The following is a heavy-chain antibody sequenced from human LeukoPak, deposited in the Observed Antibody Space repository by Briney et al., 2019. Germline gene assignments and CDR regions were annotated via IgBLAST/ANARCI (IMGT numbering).Heavy chain of an antibody. CDR3: ASNRITVAKFDY. CDR1: GGAISSSGYF. Sequence: SETLSPTCAVSGGAISSSGYFWSWIRQHPGKGPEWIGYIYHSGSAYYNPSLKSRVIISVDTSKNQFSLKLSSVTAADTAVYYCASNRITVAKFDYWGQGTLVTVSS. V-gene: IGHV4-31*11. J-gene: IGHJ4*02. D-gene: IGHD6-19*01. CDR2: IYHSGSA.